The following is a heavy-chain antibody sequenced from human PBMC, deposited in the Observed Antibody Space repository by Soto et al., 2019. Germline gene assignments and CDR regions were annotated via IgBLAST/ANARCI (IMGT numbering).Heavy chain of an antibody. CDR2: IKSKTDGGTT. Sequence: GGSLRLSCAASGFTFSNAWMSWVRQAPGKGLEWVGRIKSKTDGGTTDYAAPVKGRFTISRDDSKNTLYLQMNSLKTEDTAVYYCTTDSPDGSSYYDILTGYYIHDAFDIWGQGTMVTVSS. V-gene: IGHV3-15*01. D-gene: IGHD3-9*01. CDR1: GFTFSNAW. CDR3: TTDSPDGSSYYDILTGYYIHDAFDI. J-gene: IGHJ3*02.